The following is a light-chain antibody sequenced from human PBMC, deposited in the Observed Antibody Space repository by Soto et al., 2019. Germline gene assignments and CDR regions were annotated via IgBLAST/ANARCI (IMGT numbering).Light chain of an antibody. CDR1: QSVSSN. CDR2: GAS. CDR3: QQYTNWPPWT. J-gene: IGKJ1*01. V-gene: IGKV3-15*01. Sequence: EIVMTQSPATLSVSPGERATLSCRASQSVSSNLAWYQQKPGQAPILLIYGASTRATGIPARFSGSGSGTEFTLTISSLQSEDFAVYYCQQYTNWPPWTFGQGTKVEIK.